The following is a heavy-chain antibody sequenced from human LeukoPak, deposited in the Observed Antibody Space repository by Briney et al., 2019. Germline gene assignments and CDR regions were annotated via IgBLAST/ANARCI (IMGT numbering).Heavy chain of an antibody. CDR2: ISKSGDFT. D-gene: IGHD6-13*01. Sequence: PGGYLRLSCAASGFTFSSSAMSWVRQAPGKGLEWVSVISKSGDFTYYADSVKGRFTISRDSSKNTLNLQMNSLRAEDTAVYYCAKESAAAGYFDYWGLGTLVTVSS. CDR3: AKESAAAGYFDY. J-gene: IGHJ4*01. CDR1: GFTFSSSA. V-gene: IGHV3-23*01.